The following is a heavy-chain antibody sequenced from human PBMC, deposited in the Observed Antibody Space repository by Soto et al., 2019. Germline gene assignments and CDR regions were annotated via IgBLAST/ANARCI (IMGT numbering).Heavy chain of an antibody. CDR3: ARGGEHCTNGVCYFDY. J-gene: IGHJ4*02. Sequence: SETLSLTCAVYGGSFSGYYWSWIRQPPGKGLEWIGEINHSGSTNYNPSLKSRVTISVDTSKNQFSLKLSSVTAADTAVYYCARGGEHCTNGVCYFDYWGQGTLVTVSS. V-gene: IGHV4-34*01. D-gene: IGHD2-8*01. CDR2: INHSGST. CDR1: GGSFSGYY.